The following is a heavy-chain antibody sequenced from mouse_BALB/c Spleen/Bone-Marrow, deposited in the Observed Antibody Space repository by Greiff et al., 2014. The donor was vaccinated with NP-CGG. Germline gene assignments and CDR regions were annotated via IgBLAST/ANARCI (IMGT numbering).Heavy chain of an antibody. D-gene: IGHD1-1*02. J-gene: IGHJ1*01. CDR3: AKNGNWYFDV. V-gene: IGHV2-5*01. CDR2: IWRGGST. CDR1: GFSFSSYG. Sequence: VKLVESGPGLVQPSLSLSITCTVSGFSFSSYGVHWVRQSPGKGLEWLGVIWRGGSTDYNAASMSRLSITKDNSKSQVFLKMNSLQADDTAIYYCAKNGNWYFDVWGAGTTVTVSS.